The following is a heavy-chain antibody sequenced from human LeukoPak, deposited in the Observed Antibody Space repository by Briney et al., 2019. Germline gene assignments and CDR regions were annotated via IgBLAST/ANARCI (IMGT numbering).Heavy chain of an antibody. CDR2: IQYSGNT. CDR1: GGSISNSHYS. Sequence: SETLSLTCTVSGGSISNSHYSWGWIRQPPGKGLEWIGTIQYSGNTYYNPSLKSRVTISVDTSKNHFSLSLTSVTAPGTAVYHCARVSFGGYSYGYVDFWGQGTLVTVSS. J-gene: IGHJ4*02. CDR3: ARVSFGGYSYGYVDF. D-gene: IGHD5-18*01. V-gene: IGHV4-39*02.